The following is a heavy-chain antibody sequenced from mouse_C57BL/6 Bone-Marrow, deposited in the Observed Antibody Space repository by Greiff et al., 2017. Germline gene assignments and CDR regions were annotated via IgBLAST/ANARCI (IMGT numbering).Heavy chain of an antibody. D-gene: IGHD1-1*01. V-gene: IGHV10-1*01. CDR3: VRHYYYGSSPSFDV. Sequence: DVHLVESGGGLVQPKGSLKLSCAASGFSFNTYAMNWVRQAPGKGLEWVARIRSKSNNYATYYADSVKDRFTISRDDSESMLYLQMNNLKTEDTAMYYGVRHYYYGSSPSFDVWGTGTTVTVSS. CDR1: GFSFNTYA. J-gene: IGHJ1*03. CDR2: IRSKSNNYAT.